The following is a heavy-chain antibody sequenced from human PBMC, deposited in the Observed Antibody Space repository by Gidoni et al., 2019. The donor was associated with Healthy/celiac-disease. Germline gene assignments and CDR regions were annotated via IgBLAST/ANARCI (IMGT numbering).Heavy chain of an antibody. D-gene: IGHD3-10*01. J-gene: IGHJ5*02. CDR3: ARDGSYYYGSGSYSNGGNWFDP. V-gene: IGHV4-34*01. CDR1: GGSFRASV. CDR2: IKHSGST. Sequence: QVQLQQWCAGLLKPSETRSRPCAVYGGSFRASVWRWLRQPPGKGLEWIGEIKHSGSTNYNPSLKSRVTISVDTSKNQFSLKLSSVTAADTAVYYCARDGSYYYGSGSYSNGGNWFDPWGQGTLVTVSS.